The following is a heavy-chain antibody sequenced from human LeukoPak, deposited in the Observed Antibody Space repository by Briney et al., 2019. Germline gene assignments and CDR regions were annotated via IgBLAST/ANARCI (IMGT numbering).Heavy chain of an antibody. CDR2: IYNGVNT. D-gene: IGHD1-26*01. CDR3: ARSRAFNSGAFDL. Sequence: SETLSLTCTVSGASVSSASYWTWIRQPPGKGVEWIAHIYNGVNTNYNPSLKSRVTISVDTSKNQFSLRLNSVTAADTAVYYCARSRAFNSGAFDLWGQGSLVTVSS. CDR1: GASVSSASY. V-gene: IGHV4-61*01. J-gene: IGHJ5*02.